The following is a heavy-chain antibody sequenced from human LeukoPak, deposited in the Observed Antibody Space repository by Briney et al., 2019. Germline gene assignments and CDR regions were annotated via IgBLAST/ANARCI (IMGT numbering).Heavy chain of an antibody. CDR1: GGSISSHY. CDR2: IYYSGST. Sequence: SETLSLTCTVSGGSISSHYWSWIRQPPGKGLEWIGYIYYSGSTNYNPSLKSRVTISVDTSKNQFSLKLSSVTAADTAVYYCARSWTQLWPFDYWGQGTLVTVSS. CDR3: ARSWTQLWPFDY. J-gene: IGHJ4*02. V-gene: IGHV4-59*11. D-gene: IGHD5-18*01.